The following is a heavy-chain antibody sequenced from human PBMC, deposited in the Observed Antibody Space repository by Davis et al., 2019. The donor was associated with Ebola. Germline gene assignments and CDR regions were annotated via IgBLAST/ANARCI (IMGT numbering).Heavy chain of an antibody. CDR3: ARGVVVTAIPFDY. V-gene: IGHV5-51*01. CDR1: GYTFTSYW. Sequence: GESLKISCKGSGYTFTSYWIAWVRQVPGKGLEWMGSIYPGDSETRYSPSLQGQATISVDKFISTAYLRWSSLKASDTAMYYCARGVVVTAIPFDYWGQGTLVTVSS. CDR2: IYPGDSET. J-gene: IGHJ4*02. D-gene: IGHD2-21*02.